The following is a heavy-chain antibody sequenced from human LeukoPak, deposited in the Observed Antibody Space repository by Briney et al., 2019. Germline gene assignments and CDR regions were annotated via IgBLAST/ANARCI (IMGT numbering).Heavy chain of an antibody. CDR2: ISGSGDST. D-gene: IGHD5-12*01. CDR3: ARVGYSGYDYDY. J-gene: IGHJ4*02. Sequence: PGGPLRLSCEASGLTFSSYAMSWVRQAPGKGLEWVSVISGSGDSTYYADSVEGRCTISRDNSKDALYLQMNSLRAEDTAVYYCARVGYSGYDYDYWGQGTLVTVSS. CDR1: GLTFSSYA. V-gene: IGHV3-23*01.